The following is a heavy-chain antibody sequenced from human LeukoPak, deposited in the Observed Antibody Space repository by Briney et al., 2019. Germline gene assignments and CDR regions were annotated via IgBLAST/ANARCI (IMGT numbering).Heavy chain of an antibody. CDR3: ARDMENSPGNWLVYFQY. CDR2: INPNSGGT. J-gene: IGHJ1*01. D-gene: IGHD2/OR15-2a*01. V-gene: IGHV1-2*02. CDR1: GYTFTGYY. Sequence: PWASVKVSCKASGYTFTGYYMHWVRQAPGQGLEWMGWINPNSGGTNYAQKFQGRVTMTRDTSINTVYMELSRLRSDDTAIFYCARDMENSPGNWLVYFQYWGQGTLVTVSS.